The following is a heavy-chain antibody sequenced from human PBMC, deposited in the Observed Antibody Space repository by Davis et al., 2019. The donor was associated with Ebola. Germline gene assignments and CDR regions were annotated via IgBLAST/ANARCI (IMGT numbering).Heavy chain of an antibody. CDR3: AKDLAVAGRDGRIDY. V-gene: IGHV3-23*01. CDR1: GFTFSSYA. J-gene: IGHJ4*02. CDR2: ISGSGGST. Sequence: GGSLRLSCAASGFTFSSYAMSWVRQAPGKGLEWVSAISGSGGSTYYADSVKGRFTISRDNSKNTLNLQMNSLRAEDTAIYYCAKDLAVAGRDGRIDYWGQGTLVTVSS. D-gene: IGHD6-19*01.